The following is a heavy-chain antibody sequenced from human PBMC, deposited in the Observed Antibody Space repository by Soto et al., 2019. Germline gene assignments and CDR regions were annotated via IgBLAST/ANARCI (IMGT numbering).Heavy chain of an antibody. J-gene: IGHJ5*02. V-gene: IGHV4-30-2*01. Sequence: SETLSLTCAVSGGSISSGGYSWSWIRQPPGKGLEWIGYIYHSGSTYYNPSLKSRVTISVDRSKNQFSLKLSSVTAADTAVYYCARSLTGFWWFDPWGQGTLVTVSS. CDR2: IYHSGST. CDR1: GGSISSGGYS. CDR3: ARSLTGFWWFDP. D-gene: IGHD7-27*01.